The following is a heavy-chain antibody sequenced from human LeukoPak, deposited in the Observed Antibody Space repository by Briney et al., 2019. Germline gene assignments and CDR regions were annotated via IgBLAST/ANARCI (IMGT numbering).Heavy chain of an antibody. V-gene: IGHV4-34*01. J-gene: IGHJ6*03. Sequence: SETLSLTCAVYGGSFSGYYWSWIRQPPGKGLEWIGEINHSGSTNYNPSLKSRVTISVDTSKNQFSLKLSSVTAADTAVYYCARGLAARPPYYYYYMDVWGKGTTVTVSS. CDR3: ARGLAARPPYYYYYMDV. CDR2: INHSGST. D-gene: IGHD6-6*01. CDR1: GGSFSGYY.